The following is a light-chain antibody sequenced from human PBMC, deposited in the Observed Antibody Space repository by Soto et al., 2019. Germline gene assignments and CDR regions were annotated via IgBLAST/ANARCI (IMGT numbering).Light chain of an antibody. CDR2: DAS. V-gene: IGKV3-11*01. J-gene: IGKJ1*01. Sequence: EIVLTQSPATLSLSPGERATLSCRASQSVSSYLAWYQQKPGQAPRLLIYDASNRATGIPARFSGSGSGTTFNITISSQEPEDFAVYYCQQRSNWPLTWTFGQGTKVEIK. CDR3: QQRSNWPLTWT. CDR1: QSVSSY.